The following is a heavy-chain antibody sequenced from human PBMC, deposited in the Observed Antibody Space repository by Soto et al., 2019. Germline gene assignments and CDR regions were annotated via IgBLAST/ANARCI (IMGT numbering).Heavy chain of an antibody. D-gene: IGHD2-21*01. J-gene: IGHJ5*02. V-gene: IGHV1-46*01. CDR3: ARADVVVNATNWFDP. CDR2: INPSGGRT. CDR1: GYTFTSYY. Sequence: QVQLVQSGAEVKKPGASVKVSCKASGYTFTSYYMHWVRQAPGQGLEWMGIINPSGGRTSYAQKYQGRVTMNRDTYTSTVYMELNSLRSEHKVVYYCARADVVVNATNWFDPWGQGTLVTV.